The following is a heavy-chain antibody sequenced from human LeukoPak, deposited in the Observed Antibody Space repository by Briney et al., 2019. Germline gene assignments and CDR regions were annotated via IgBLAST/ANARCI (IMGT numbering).Heavy chain of an antibody. Sequence: GGSLRLSCAASGFTFSNYAMSWVRQAPGKGLEWVSAISGSGGSTYYADSVKGRFTISRDNSKNTLYLQMNSLRAEDTAVYYCAKTASYYYDSSGYYTYWGQGTLVTVSS. CDR1: GFTFSNYA. J-gene: IGHJ4*02. CDR3: AKTASYYYDSSGYYTY. V-gene: IGHV3-23*01. D-gene: IGHD3-22*01. CDR2: ISGSGGST.